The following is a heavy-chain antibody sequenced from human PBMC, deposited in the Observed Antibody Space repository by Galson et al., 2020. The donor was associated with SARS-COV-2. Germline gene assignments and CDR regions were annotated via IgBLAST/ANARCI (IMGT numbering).Heavy chain of an antibody. D-gene: IGHD3-22*01. V-gene: IGHV4-39*01. J-gene: IGHJ4*02. CDR3: ARHFKDPDHYESSGKGWGFDY. Sequence: SETLSLTCTVSGGSISRSSCYWAWIRQPPGKGLEWIGSIYNSGSTYYNPSLKSRVTISVDTSKNQFSLKLSSVTAADTGVYYCARHFKDPDHYESSGKGWGFDYWGQGTLVTVSS. CDR2: IYNSGST. CDR1: GGSISRSSCY.